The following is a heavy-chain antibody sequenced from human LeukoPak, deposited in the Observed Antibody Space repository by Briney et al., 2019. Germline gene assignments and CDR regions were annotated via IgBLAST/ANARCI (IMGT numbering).Heavy chain of an antibody. CDR3: ARLSGGGHNWFEP. D-gene: IGHD3-10*01. J-gene: IGHJ5*02. CDR2: ISSSGDYM. CDR1: GFTFSIYS. Sequence: GGSLRLSCAVSGFTFSIYSMNWVRQAPGKGLEWVSTISSSGDYMYYADSVKGRFTISRDNAKNSLYLQMNSLRAEDTAIYYCARLSGGGHNWFEPWGQGTLVTVSS. V-gene: IGHV3-21*01.